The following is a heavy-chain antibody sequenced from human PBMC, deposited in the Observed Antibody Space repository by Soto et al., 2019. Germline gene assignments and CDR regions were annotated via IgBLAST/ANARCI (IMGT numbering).Heavy chain of an antibody. V-gene: IGHV4-34*01. D-gene: IGHD3-22*01. CDR2: INHSGST. CDR3: ARGPRGKAHGGGYYYGTNY. Sequence: SETLSVICAVYGGSLSPYYRRMIRLPPGKGLECIGEINHSGSTNYNPSLKSRVTISVDTSKNQFSLKLSSVTAADTAVYYCARGPRGKAHGGGYYYGTNYWGQG. J-gene: IGHJ4*02. CDR1: GGSLSPYY.